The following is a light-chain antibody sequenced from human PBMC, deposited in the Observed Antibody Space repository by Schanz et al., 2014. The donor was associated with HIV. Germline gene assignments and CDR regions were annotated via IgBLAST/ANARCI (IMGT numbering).Light chain of an antibody. Sequence: QSVLTQPASVSGSPGQSITISCTGTSSDVGAYNYVSWYQQHPGKAPKLMIYDVSDRPSGVSNRFSGSKSGNTACLTISGLQPDDEAEYYCSPSAGNNKLLFGGGTKLTVL. J-gene: IGLJ2*01. CDR1: SSDVGAYNY. CDR3: SPSAGNNKLL. V-gene: IGLV2-14*03. CDR2: DVS.